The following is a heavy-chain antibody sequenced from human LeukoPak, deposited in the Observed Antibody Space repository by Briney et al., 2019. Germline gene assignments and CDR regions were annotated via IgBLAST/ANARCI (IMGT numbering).Heavy chain of an antibody. CDR3: ALVVVAAANLFDAFDI. CDR1: DGSINSGTYY. J-gene: IGHJ3*02. Sequence: PSETLSLTCSVSDGSINSGTYYWAWIRQPPGKGLEWIGSIYYSGSTNYNPSLKSRVTISVDTSKNQFSLKLSSVTAADTAVYYCALVVVAAANLFDAFDIWGQGTMVTVSS. CDR2: IYYSGST. V-gene: IGHV4-39*07. D-gene: IGHD2-15*01.